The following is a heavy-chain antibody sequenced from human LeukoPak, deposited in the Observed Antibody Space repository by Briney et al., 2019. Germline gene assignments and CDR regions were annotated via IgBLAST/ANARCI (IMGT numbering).Heavy chain of an antibody. CDR2: ISYDGSNK. V-gene: IGHV3-30*04. D-gene: IGHD3-22*01. CDR3: ARDYYDSSGYPDY. J-gene: IGHJ4*02. CDR1: GFTFSSYA. Sequence: PGRSLRLSCAASGFTFSSYAMHWVRQAPGKGLEWVAVISYDGSNKYYADSVEGRFTISRDNSKNTLYLQMNSLRAEDTAVYYCARDYYDSSGYPDYWGQGTLVTVSS.